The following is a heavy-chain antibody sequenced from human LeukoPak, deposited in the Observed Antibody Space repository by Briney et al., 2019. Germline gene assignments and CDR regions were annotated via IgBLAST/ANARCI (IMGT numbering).Heavy chain of an antibody. Sequence: SETLSLTRTVSGGSISSYYWSWIRQPPGKGLEWIGYIYYSGSTNYNPSLKSRVTISVDTSKNQFSLKLSSVTAADTAVYYCARHFGFGDAFDIWGQGTMVTVSS. D-gene: IGHD3-10*01. CDR2: IYYSGST. V-gene: IGHV4-59*08. CDR1: GGSISSYY. CDR3: ARHFGFGDAFDI. J-gene: IGHJ3*02.